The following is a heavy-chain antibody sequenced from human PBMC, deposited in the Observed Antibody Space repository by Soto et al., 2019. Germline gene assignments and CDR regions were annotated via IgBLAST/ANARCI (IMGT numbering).Heavy chain of an antibody. V-gene: IGHV1-2*04. D-gene: IGHD2-21*02. CDR1: GYTLTGYY. CDR2: INPNSGGT. CDR3: ARAYCGGDCPTFDY. J-gene: IGHJ4*02. Sequence: ASVKVSCKASGYTLTGYYMHWVRQAPGQGLEWMGWINPNSGGTNYAQKFQGWVTMTRDTSISTAYMELSRLRSDDTAVYYCARAYCGGDCPTFDYWGQGTLVTVSS.